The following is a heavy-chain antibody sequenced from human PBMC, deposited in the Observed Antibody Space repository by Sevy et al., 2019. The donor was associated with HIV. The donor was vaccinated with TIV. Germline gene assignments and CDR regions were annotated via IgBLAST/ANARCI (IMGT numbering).Heavy chain of an antibody. J-gene: IGHJ4*02. Sequence: GRSLRLSCAASGFTFSSYSMNWVRQAPGKGLEWVSSISSSSYIYYADSVKGRFTISRDNAKNSLYLQMNSLRAEDTAVYYCARDLGIAAPRAHFDYWGQGTLVTVSS. CDR1: GFTFSSYS. V-gene: IGHV3-21*01. D-gene: IGHD6-6*01. CDR3: ARDLGIAAPRAHFDY. CDR2: ISSSSYI.